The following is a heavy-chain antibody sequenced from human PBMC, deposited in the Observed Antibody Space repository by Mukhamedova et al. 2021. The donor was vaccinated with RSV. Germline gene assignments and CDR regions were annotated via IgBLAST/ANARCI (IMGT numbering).Heavy chain of an antibody. V-gene: IGHV4-4*07. CDR3: ARGVFWSGFHYFDY. D-gene: IGHD3-3*01. CDR2: TWGST. Sequence: TWGSTNYNPSLKSRVTMSVDTSKNQFSLKLSSVTAADTAVYYCARGVFWSGFHYFDYWGQGNPGTLSP. J-gene: IGHJ4*02.